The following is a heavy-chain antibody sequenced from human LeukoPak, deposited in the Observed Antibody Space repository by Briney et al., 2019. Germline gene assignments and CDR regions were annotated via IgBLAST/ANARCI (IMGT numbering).Heavy chain of an antibody. CDR2: MNWNGSGA. CDR1: GFTFDDYG. Sequence: GGYLRLSCAASGFTFDDYGMSWVRQAPGKGLEWVSGMNWNGSGAGYADSVKGRFTISRDNAKNSLYLQMNSLRAEDTAVYYCARDPEDYYDSSAYYDGFDMWGQGTMVTVSS. V-gene: IGHV3-20*04. CDR3: ARDPEDYYDSSAYYDGFDM. D-gene: IGHD3-22*01. J-gene: IGHJ3*02.